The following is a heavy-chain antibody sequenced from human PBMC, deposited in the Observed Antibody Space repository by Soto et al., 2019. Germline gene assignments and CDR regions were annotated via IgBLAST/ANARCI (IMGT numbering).Heavy chain of an antibody. V-gene: IGHV4-59*01. Sequence: SETLSLTCSVSGASITTYYWSWIRQPPWKGLEWIGSISYSGSTKYNPSLESRVMTSLDTSKNQFSLRLTSVTAADTALYYCARDCDSSGLFDRWGQGALVTVCS. CDR3: ARDCDSSGLFDR. D-gene: IGHD3-10*01. J-gene: IGHJ5*02. CDR1: GASITTYY. CDR2: ISYSGST.